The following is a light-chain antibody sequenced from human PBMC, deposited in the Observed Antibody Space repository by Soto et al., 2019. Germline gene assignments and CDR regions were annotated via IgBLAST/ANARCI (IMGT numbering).Light chain of an antibody. J-gene: IGLJ1*01. CDR3: SSYTSSSTYV. V-gene: IGLV2-14*01. CDR1: SSDVGSYNY. CDR2: EVS. Sequence: QSALTQPASVSGSPGQSITISCTGTSSDVGSYNYVSWYQQHPGKAPKLMIYEVSNRPSGVSNRFSGSKSGNTASLTISGLQAEDEAEYYCSSYTSSSTYVFGTGTKLTV.